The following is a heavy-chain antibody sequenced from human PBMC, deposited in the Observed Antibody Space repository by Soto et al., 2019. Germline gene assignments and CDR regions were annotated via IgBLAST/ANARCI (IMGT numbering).Heavy chain of an antibody. CDR3: ARDNADTVNWFDP. J-gene: IGHJ5*02. V-gene: IGHV1-69*01. D-gene: IGHD4-17*01. CDR1: GGTFSSYA. Sequence: SVKVSCKASGGTFSSYAISWVRQAPGQGLEWMGGIIPIFGTANYAQKFQGRVTTTADESTSTAYMELSSLRSEDTAVYYCARDNADTVNWFDPWGQGTLVTVSS. CDR2: IIPIFGTA.